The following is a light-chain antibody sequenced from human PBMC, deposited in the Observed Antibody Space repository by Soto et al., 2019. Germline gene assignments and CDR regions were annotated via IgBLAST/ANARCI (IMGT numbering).Light chain of an antibody. J-gene: IGKJ4*01. Sequence: DIQMTQSPSSVSASVGDRVTITCRASQSINSWLAWYQQKPGKAPKLLIYTASSLQSGVPSRFSGSGAGTDFTLTISSLQPEDFATYFCLQAKSFPLTFGGGTKVEIK. CDR1: QSINSW. V-gene: IGKV1-12*01. CDR2: TAS. CDR3: LQAKSFPLT.